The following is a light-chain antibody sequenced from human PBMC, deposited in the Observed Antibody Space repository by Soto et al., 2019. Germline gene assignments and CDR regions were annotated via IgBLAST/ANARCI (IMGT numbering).Light chain of an antibody. CDR1: QDIRNY. CDR3: QQYGNLPLT. CDR2: VAS. V-gene: IGKV1-33*01. J-gene: IGKJ3*01. Sequence: DIQMTQSPSSLSASVGDRVTITCQASQDIRNYLNWYQQKPGKAPKLLIYVASNLETGVPSRFSGSGSVTDLTFIISSLQPEDIATYHCQQYGNLPLTFGPGTKVDIK.